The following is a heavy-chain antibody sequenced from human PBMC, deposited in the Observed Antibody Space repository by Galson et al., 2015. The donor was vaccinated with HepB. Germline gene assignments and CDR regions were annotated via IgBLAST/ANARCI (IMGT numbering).Heavy chain of an antibody. CDR1: GFTFSSYA. Sequence: SLRLSCAASGFTFSSYAMSWVRQAPGKGLEWVSAISGSGGSTYYADSVKGRFTISRDNSKNTLYLQMNSLRAEDTAVYYCAKEKLLWFGELEGFDYWGQGTLVTVSS. D-gene: IGHD3-10*01. J-gene: IGHJ4*02. CDR3: AKEKLLWFGELEGFDY. V-gene: IGHV3-23*01. CDR2: ISGSGGST.